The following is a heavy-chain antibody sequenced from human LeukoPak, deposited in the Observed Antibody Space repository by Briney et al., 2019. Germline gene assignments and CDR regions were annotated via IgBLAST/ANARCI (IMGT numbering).Heavy chain of an antibody. CDR2: VDSSGDST. J-gene: IGHJ3*02. D-gene: IGHD3-22*01. Sequence: PGGSLRLSCATSGFTFSTYAMSWVRQAPGKGLEWVSAVDSSGDSTYYADSVKGRFTISRDNSKNTLYLQMNSLRAEDTAVYYCARETDGYSAFDIWGQGTMVTVSS. CDR3: ARETDGYSAFDI. CDR1: GFTFSTYA. V-gene: IGHV3-23*01.